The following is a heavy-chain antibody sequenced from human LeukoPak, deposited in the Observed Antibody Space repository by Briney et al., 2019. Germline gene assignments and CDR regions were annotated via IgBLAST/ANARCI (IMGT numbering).Heavy chain of an antibody. D-gene: IGHD6-19*01. J-gene: IGHJ3*02. CDR1: GFTFSSYW. Sequence: GGSLRLSCAAPGFTFSSYWMHWVRQAPGKGLVWVSRINSDGSSTSYADSVKGRFTISRDNAKNTLYLQMNSLRAEDTAEYYCARDLVGSGWYFGDAFDIWGQGTMVTVSS. V-gene: IGHV3-74*01. CDR3: ARDLVGSGWYFGDAFDI. CDR2: INSDGSST.